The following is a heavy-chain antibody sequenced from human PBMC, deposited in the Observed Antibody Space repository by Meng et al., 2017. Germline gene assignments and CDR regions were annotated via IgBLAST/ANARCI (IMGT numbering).Heavy chain of an antibody. CDR3: ARDFDY. Sequence: QVEVVESGGDVVPPGRSLTLSCAASGFIFSNYEMHWVRQAPGKGLEWVACITKDGSRKYYLGSVRGRFTISRDNSKNTLYLEMNSLRSEDTALYYCARDFDYWGQGTLVPSPQ. CDR1: GFIFSNYE. CDR2: ITKDGSRK. J-gene: IGHJ4*02. V-gene: IGHV3-30*16.